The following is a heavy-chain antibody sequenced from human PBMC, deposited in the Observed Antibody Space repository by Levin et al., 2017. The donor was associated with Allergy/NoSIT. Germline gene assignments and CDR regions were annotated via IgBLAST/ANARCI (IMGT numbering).Heavy chain of an antibody. J-gene: IGHJ4*02. D-gene: IGHD6-19*01. CDR1: GFAFGDYA. CDR3: AGPRDMAGPRLDY. Sequence: GGSLRLSCTASGFAFGDYAMSWLRQAPGRGLEWVCFIRSNAHGGTAYYAASVNGRFTFSRDDSRRVAYLHMNSLTTEDTAVYYCAGPRDMAGPRLDYWGQGTLVTVSS. V-gene: IGHV3-49*03. CDR2: IRSNAHGGTA.